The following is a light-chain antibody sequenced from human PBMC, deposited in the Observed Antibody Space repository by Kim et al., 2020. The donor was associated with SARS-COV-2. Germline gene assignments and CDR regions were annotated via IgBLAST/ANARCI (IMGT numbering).Light chain of an antibody. CDR2: YDS. V-gene: IGLV3-21*04. CDR3: PVWDSSSDRV. CDR1: NIGSKS. Sequence: SYELTQPPSVSVAPGKTARITCGGHNIGSKSVHWYQQKPGQAPVLVIYYDSDRPSGLPARFSGSNSGHTATLTISRVEARDEAAYYCPVWDSSSDRVFGG. J-gene: IGLJ3*02.